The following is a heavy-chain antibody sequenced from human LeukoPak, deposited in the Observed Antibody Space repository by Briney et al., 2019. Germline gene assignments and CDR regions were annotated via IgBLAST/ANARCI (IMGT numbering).Heavy chain of an antibody. CDR2: INHSGST. D-gene: IGHD3-9*01. J-gene: IGHJ4*02. V-gene: IGHV4-34*01. CDR1: GGSFSGYY. Sequence: SETLSLTCAVYGGSFSGYYWSWIRQPPGKGLEWIGEINHSGSTNYTPSLKSRVTISVDTSKNQFSLKLKSVTAADTAVYYCARRDVLTGYGLIAYWGQGTLVTVSS. CDR3: ARRDVLTGYGLIAY.